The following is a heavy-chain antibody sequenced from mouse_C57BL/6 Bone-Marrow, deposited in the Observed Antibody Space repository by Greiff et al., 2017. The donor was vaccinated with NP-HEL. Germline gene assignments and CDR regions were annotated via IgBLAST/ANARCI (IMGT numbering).Heavy chain of an antibody. Sequence: EVQLQESVAELVRPGASVKLSCTASGFNIKNTYMHWVKQRPEQGLEWIGRIDPANGNTKYAPKFQGKATITAETSSNTAYLQLSSLTSEDTAIYYCARVDYGSSYALRYWGQGTSVTVSS. CDR1: GFNIKNTY. CDR3: ARVDYGSSYALRY. CDR2: IDPANGNT. J-gene: IGHJ4*01. V-gene: IGHV14-3*01. D-gene: IGHD1-1*01.